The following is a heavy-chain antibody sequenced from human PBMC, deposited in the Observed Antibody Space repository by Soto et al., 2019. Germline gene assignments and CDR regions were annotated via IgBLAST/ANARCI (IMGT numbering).Heavy chain of an antibody. V-gene: IGHV5-51*01. D-gene: IGHD2-2*01. CDR3: ARSAAGSCLDY. J-gene: IGHJ4*02. CDR2: IYPGDSDT. CDR1: GYSFTSYW. Sequence: GESLKISCKGSGYSFTSYWIAWVRQVPGKGLELMGIIYPGDSDTRYSPSFQGQVTISADKSISTAYLQWSSLKASDTAMYYCARSAAGSCLDYWGQGTLVTVSS.